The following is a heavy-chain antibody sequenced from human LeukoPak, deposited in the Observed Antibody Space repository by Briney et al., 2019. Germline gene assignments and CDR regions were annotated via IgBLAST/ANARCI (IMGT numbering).Heavy chain of an antibody. V-gene: IGHV3-23*01. CDR3: AKAYYYDSSGQRAFDI. CDR2: ISGSGGST. J-gene: IGHJ3*02. Sequence: PGGSLRLSXAASGFTFSSYAMSWVRQAPGKGLEWVSAISGSGGSTYYADSVKGRFTISRGNSKNTLYLQMNSLRAEDTAVYYCAKAYYYDSSGQRAFDIWGQGTMVTVSS. CDR1: GFTFSSYA. D-gene: IGHD3-22*01.